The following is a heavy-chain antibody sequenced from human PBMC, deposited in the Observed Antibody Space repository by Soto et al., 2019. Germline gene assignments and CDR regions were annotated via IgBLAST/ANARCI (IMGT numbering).Heavy chain of an antibody. J-gene: IGHJ4*02. D-gene: IGHD3-16*01. CDR3: VRGGGEMANPPPYLY. V-gene: IGHV1-69*06. CDR1: GGTFDTYA. Sequence: GASVKVSCKASGGTFDTYAISWVRQAPGQGLEWMGGVIPMFLKPNYAQKFKGRVTITAVKSTNTVYMEKISLMSEETAGDYCVRGGGEMANPPPYLYWGQGTQVTVSS. CDR2: VIPMFLKP.